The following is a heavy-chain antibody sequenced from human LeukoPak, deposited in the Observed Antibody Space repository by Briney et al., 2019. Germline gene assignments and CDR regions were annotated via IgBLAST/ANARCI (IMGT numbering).Heavy chain of an antibody. CDR2: IYHSGST. J-gene: IGHJ5*02. CDR3: ARGGYYYDENWFDP. V-gene: IGHV4-38-2*02. Sequence: SATLSLTCTVSGYSISSGYYWGWIRQPPGKGLEWIGSIYHSGSTYYNPSLKSRVTISVDTSKNQFSLKLSSVTAADTAVYYCARGGYYYDENWFDPWGQGTLVTVSS. CDR1: GYSISSGYY. D-gene: IGHD3-22*01.